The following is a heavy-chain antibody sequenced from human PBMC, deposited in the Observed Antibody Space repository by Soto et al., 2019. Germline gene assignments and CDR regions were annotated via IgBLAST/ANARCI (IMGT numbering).Heavy chain of an antibody. D-gene: IGHD5-18*01. CDR2: IIPIFGKA. CDR3: AREQLPYTAMVTYYYHRMDV. V-gene: IGHV1-69*01. Sequence: QVQLVQAGAEVKTPGSSGMVSCTAAGGTFRSYAMSWVRQAPAQGLDWMGVIIPIFGKANYAQKFQGRLTITPDAARIKAYMQLSRLKSEDTAVYYCAREQLPYTAMVTYYYHRMDVWGQGTTVTVAS. J-gene: IGHJ6*02. CDR1: GGTFRSYA.